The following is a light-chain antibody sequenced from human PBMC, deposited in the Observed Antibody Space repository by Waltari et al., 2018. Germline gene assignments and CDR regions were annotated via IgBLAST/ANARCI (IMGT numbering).Light chain of an antibody. CDR2: GAS. Sequence: ETVLTQSPGTLSLSPGERATLSCRASQRVRGSLAWYQQKAGQAPRLLISGASSRATGIPYRFSCSGSWTDFSLTISRLGPEDFAVYYCQHYVRLPATFGQGTKVEI. V-gene: IGKV3-20*01. CDR3: QHYVRLPAT. J-gene: IGKJ1*01. CDR1: QRVRGS.